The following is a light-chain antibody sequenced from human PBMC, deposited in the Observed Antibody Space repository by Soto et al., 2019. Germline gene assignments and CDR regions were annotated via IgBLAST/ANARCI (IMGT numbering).Light chain of an antibody. CDR1: QTISSW. CDR2: KAS. Sequence: DIQMTHSPSTLSGSVGDRVTITRRASQTISSWLAWYQQKPGKAPKLLIYKASTIKSGVPSRFSGGGSGTDFTLTISSLQPEDFAAYYCQQVNVYPSTFGGGTKVDI. CDR3: QQVNVYPST. V-gene: IGKV1-5*03. J-gene: IGKJ4*01.